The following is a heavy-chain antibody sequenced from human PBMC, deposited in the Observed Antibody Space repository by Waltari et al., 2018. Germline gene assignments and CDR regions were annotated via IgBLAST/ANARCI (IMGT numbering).Heavy chain of an antibody. CDR2: INHSGST. V-gene: IGHV4-34*01. D-gene: IGHD6-19*01. CDR3: ARSEGGWYSGGDWFDP. CDR1: GGCFSGYY. J-gene: IGHJ5*02. Sequence: QVQLQQWGEGLLKPSETLSLTCAVSGGCFSGYYWIWSRQPPGKGLEWIGEINHSGSTNYNPSLKSRVTISVDTSKNQFSRKLSSVTAADTAVYYCARSEGGWYSGGDWFDPWGQGTLVTVSS.